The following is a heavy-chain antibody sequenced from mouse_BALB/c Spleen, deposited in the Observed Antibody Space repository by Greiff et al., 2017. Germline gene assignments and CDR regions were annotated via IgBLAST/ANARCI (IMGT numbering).Heavy chain of an antibody. J-gene: IGHJ4*01. CDR1: GYTFTSYW. V-gene: IGHV1-69*02. Sequence: QVQLQQPGAELVKPGAPVKLSCKASGYTFTSYWMNWVKQRPGRGLEWIGRIDPSDSETHYNQKFKDKATLTVDKSSSTAYIQLSSLTSEDSAVYYCARLDAMDYWGQGTSVTVSS. CDR2: IDPSDSET. CDR3: ARLDAMDY.